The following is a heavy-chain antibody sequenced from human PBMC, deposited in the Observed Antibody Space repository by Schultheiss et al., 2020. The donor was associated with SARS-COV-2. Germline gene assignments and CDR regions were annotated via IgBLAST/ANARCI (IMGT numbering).Heavy chain of an antibody. J-gene: IGHJ4*02. CDR2: IYTSGST. Sequence: SETLSLTCTVSGGSIASSRYYWNWIRRPAGKGLEWIGRIYTSGSTNYNPSLKSRVTISVDTSKNQFSLKLSSVTAADTAVYYCARAGGGSFDYWGQGTLVTVSS. CDR3: ARAGGGSFDY. D-gene: IGHD3-16*01. CDR1: GGSIASSRYY. V-gene: IGHV4-61*02.